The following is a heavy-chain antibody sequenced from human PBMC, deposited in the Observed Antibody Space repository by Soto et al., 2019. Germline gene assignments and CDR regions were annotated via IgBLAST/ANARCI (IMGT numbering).Heavy chain of an antibody. CDR2: INQDGSEK. CDR3: SRSLDS. Sequence: GGSLRLSCAASGFTFSTYWMDWVRQTPGKGLEWVANINQDGSEKNYVDSVKGRFTIYRENAKNSLYLQMSSLTAEDSALYYCSRSLDSWGQGTLVTVSS. V-gene: IGHV3-7*01. J-gene: IGHJ4*02. CDR1: GFTFSTYW.